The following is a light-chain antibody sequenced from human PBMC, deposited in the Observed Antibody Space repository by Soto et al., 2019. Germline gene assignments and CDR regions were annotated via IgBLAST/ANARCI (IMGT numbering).Light chain of an antibody. Sequence: EKVMTQSPATLSVSPGERATLSCRASQSVSNNLAWYQQKPGQTPRPLIYDASTRATGIPARFSGSGSETEFTLTISSLQSEDFAVYFCQQYNIWPVTFGQGTRLEIK. V-gene: IGKV3-15*01. CDR3: QQYNIWPVT. CDR2: DAS. CDR1: QSVSNN. J-gene: IGKJ5*01.